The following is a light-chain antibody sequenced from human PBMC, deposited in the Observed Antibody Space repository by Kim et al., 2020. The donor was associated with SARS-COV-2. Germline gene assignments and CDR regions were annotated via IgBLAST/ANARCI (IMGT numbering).Light chain of an antibody. CDR2: DAS. CDR1: QGISSA. V-gene: IGKV1D-13*01. Sequence: LSASVGDRVTITGRASQGISSALAWYQQKPGKAPKLLIYDASSLESGVPSRFSGSGSGTDFTLTISSLQPEDFATYYSQQFNNSYTLGQGTKLEI. J-gene: IGKJ2*01. CDR3: QQFNNSYT.